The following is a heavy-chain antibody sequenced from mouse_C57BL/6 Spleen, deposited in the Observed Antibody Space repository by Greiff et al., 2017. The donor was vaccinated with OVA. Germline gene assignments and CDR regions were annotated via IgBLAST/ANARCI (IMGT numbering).Heavy chain of an antibody. J-gene: IGHJ3*01. V-gene: IGHV1-53*01. CDR3: ARKEGLDYGNWFAY. CDR2: INPSNGGT. Sequence: VQLQQPGTALVKPGASVKLSCKASGSTFTSYWMHWVTQRPGQGLEWIGNINPSNGGTNYNEKFKSKATLTVDKSSSPAYMQLSSLTSEDSAVYYCARKEGLDYGNWFAYWGQGTLVTVSA. CDR1: GSTFTSYW. D-gene: IGHD2-1*01.